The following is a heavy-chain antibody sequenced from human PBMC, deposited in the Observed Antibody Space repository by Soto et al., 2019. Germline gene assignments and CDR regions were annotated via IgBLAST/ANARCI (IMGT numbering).Heavy chain of an antibody. J-gene: IGHJ3*02. CDR3: ARVRGGPYDSSGYYYGAFDI. CDR2: IYYSGST. Sequence: LSLTCTVSGGSISSGDYYWSWIRQPPGKGLEWIGYIYYSGSTYYNPSLKSRVTISVDTSKNQFSLKLSSVTAADTAVYYCARVRGGPYDSSGYYYGAFDIWGQGTMVTVS. CDR1: GGSISSGDYY. D-gene: IGHD3-22*01. V-gene: IGHV4-30-4*01.